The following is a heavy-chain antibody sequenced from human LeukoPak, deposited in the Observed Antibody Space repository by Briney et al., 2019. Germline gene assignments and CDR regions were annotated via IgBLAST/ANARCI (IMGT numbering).Heavy chain of an antibody. D-gene: IGHD3-3*01. CDR2: ISGSGGST. V-gene: IGHV3-23*01. Sequence: GGSLRLSCAASGFTFSSYAMSWARQAPGKGLEWVSAISGSGGSTYYAGSVKGRFTISRDNSKNTLYLQMNSLRAEDTAVYYCAKVVGYDFWSGYRNWFDPWGQGTLVTVSS. CDR1: GFTFSSYA. J-gene: IGHJ5*02. CDR3: AKVVGYDFWSGYRNWFDP.